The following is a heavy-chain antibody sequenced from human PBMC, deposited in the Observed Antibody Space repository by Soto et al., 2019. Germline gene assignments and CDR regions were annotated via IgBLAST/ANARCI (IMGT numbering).Heavy chain of an antibody. Sequence: SETLSLTCIVSGGSISEKYWNWVRQPPGKGLEWIGLIFANGHTDYNPSLKSRVTMSVDASKNQFSLRLTSMTAADTAVYYCVASLAASGLNWLDPWGRGTRVTVPQ. V-gene: IGHV4-4*07. CDR1: GGSISEKY. J-gene: IGHJ5*02. CDR3: VASLAASGLNWLDP. CDR2: IFANGHT. D-gene: IGHD6-13*01.